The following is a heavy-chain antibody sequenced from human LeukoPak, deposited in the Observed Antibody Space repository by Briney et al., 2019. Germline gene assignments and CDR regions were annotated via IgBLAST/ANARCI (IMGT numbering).Heavy chain of an antibody. D-gene: IGHD6-19*01. CDR1: GFTFSSYW. CDR2: IKQDGSEK. Sequence: PGGSLRLSCAASGFTFSSYWMSWVRQAPGKGLEWVANIKQDGSEKYYVDSVKGRFTISRDNSKNTLYLQMNSLRAEDTAVYYCARASSGWYAGLFDYWGQGTLVTVSS. V-gene: IGHV3-7*01. J-gene: IGHJ4*02. CDR3: ARASSGWYAGLFDY.